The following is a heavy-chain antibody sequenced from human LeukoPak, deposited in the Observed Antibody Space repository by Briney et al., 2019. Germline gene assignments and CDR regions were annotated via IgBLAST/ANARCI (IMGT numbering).Heavy chain of an antibody. V-gene: IGHV4-4*07. CDR1: GGSISSYY. Sequence: PSETLSLTCTVSGGSISSYYWSWIRQPAGKGLEWIGRIYTSGSTNYNPSLKSRVTMSVDTSKNQFSLKLSSVTAADTAVYYCARSLWDSLSFWYLDLWGRGTLVTVSS. CDR2: IYTSGST. J-gene: IGHJ2*01. D-gene: IGHD1-26*01. CDR3: ARSLWDSLSFWYLDL.